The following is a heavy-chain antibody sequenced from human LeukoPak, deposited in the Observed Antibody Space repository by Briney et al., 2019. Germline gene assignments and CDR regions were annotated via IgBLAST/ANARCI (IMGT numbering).Heavy chain of an antibody. J-gene: IGHJ6*04. Sequence: GGSLRLSCAASGFTFSSYEMNWVRQAPGKGLEWVSYISTSGSTIYYTDSVKGRFAISRDNAKNSLYLQMNSLRAEDTAVYYCARDRLDGQWLADGMDVWGKGTTVTVSS. CDR1: GFTFSSYE. D-gene: IGHD6-19*01. CDR3: ARDRLDGQWLADGMDV. V-gene: IGHV3-48*03. CDR2: ISTSGSTI.